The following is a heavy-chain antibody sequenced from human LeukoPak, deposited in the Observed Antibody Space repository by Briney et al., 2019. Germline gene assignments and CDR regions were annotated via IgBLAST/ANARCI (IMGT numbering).Heavy chain of an antibody. CDR2: IRYDGSNK. CDR1: GFTFSRYS. J-gene: IGHJ4*02. CDR3: AKDLGYYYDSSGYDY. D-gene: IGHD3-22*01. Sequence: PGGSLRLSCAASGFTFSRYSMNWVRQAPGKGLEWVAFIRYDGSNKYYADSVKGRFTISRDNSKNTLYLQMNSLRAEDTAVYYCAKDLGYYYDSSGYDYWGQGTLVTVSS. V-gene: IGHV3-30*02.